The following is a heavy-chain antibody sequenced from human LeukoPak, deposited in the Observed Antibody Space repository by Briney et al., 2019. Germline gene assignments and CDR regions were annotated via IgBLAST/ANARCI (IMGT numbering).Heavy chain of an antibody. CDR2: VGGGNDI. J-gene: IGHJ3*02. V-gene: IGHV3-23*01. Sequence: GGSLRLSCVTSGFTFNIYGMSWVRQAPGKGLEGVSSVGGGNDIHYSDSVKGRFTGSRDDAMNTLYLQMNSLRAEDTAVYYCAKVSSSWTWVAFDIWGQGTMVTVSS. D-gene: IGHD6-13*01. CDR3: AKVSSSWTWVAFDI. CDR1: GFTFNIYG.